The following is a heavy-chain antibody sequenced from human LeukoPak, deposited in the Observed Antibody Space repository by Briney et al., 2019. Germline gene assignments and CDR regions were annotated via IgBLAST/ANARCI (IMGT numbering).Heavy chain of an antibody. V-gene: IGHV3-23*01. CDR1: GFTFSSYA. CDR3: AKGTGNYYYYGMDV. Sequence: GGSLRLSCAASGFTFSSYAMSWVRQAPGKGLEWVSAISGSGGSTYYADSVKGRFTISRDNSKNTLYLQMNSLRAEDTAVYYCAKGTGNYYYYGMDVWGQGTTVTASS. CDR2: ISGSGGST. J-gene: IGHJ6*02. D-gene: IGHD1-14*01.